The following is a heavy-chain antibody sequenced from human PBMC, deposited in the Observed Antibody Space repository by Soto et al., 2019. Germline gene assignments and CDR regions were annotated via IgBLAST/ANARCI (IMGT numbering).Heavy chain of an antibody. V-gene: IGHV6-1*01. CDR2: TYYRSRWYS. CDR3: ARDAIRGSAAMKTY. CDR1: GDSVSSNGAA. J-gene: IGHJ4*02. Sequence: SQTLSLTCAISGDSVSSNGAAWNWIRQSPSRGLEWLGRTYYRSRWYSDYAPSVKSRITVNPDTSKNQFSLILSSVSAADTAVYYCARDAIRGSAAMKTYWGLGTLVTV.